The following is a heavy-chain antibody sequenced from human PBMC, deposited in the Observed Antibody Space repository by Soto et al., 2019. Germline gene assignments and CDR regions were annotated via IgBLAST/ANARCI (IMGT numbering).Heavy chain of an antibody. J-gene: IGHJ4*02. V-gene: IGHV5-51*01. D-gene: IGHD6-19*01. CDR3: ARQYSSGWYGGY. CDR2: IYPSDSDT. Sequence: GESLKISCKGSGYIFTDYWIGWVRQTPGKGLEWMGIIYPSDSDTRYSPSFQGQVTISADKSISTAYLQWSSLKASDSAMYYCARQYSSGWYGGYWGQGTLVTVSS. CDR1: GYIFTDYW.